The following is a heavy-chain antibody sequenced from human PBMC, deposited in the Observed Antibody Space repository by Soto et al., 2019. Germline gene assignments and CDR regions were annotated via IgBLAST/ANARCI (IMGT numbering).Heavy chain of an antibody. CDR2: IWYDGSNK. J-gene: IGHJ4*02. Sequence: GSLRLSCAASGFTFSSYGMHWVRQAPGKGLEWVAVIWYDGSNKYYADSVKGRFTISRDNSKNTLYLQMNSLRAEDTAVYYCARATSSWYSWSYFDYWGQGTLVTVSS. CDR3: ARATSSWYSWSYFDY. CDR1: GFTFSSYG. V-gene: IGHV3-33*01. D-gene: IGHD6-13*01.